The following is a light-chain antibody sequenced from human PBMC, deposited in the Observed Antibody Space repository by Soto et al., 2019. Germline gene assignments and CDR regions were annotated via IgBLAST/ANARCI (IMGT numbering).Light chain of an antibody. J-gene: IGKJ3*01. Sequence: DIQMTQSPSSVSASVGDRVTITCRASQGIRTWLAWYQQKPGKPPNLMIYVASSLQSGFPSRFSGSGSGTDFTLTISSLQPEDFSTYYCQQANSFPFTFGPGTKVDIK. CDR2: VAS. CDR1: QGIRTW. CDR3: QQANSFPFT. V-gene: IGKV1-12*02.